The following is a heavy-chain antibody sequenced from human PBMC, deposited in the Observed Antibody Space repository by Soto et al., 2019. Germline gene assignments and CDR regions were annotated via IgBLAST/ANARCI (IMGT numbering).Heavy chain of an antibody. CDR1: GFAFSSYD. CDR3: TRGGIAPGYGMDV. D-gene: IGHD6-13*01. J-gene: IGHJ6*02. Sequence: VQLVESGGGLVQPGGSLRLSCEASGFAFSSYDMHWVRQVKGKGLEWVSGVGIAGNIYFAGSVKGRFTVSREDAENSVFLEMKSLRVGDTAGYYCTRGGIAPGYGMDVWGLGTTVTVAS. CDR2: VGIAGNI. V-gene: IGHV3-13*01.